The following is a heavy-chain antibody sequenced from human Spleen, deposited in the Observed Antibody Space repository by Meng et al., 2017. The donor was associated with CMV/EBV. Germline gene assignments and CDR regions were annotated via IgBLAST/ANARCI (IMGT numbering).Heavy chain of an antibody. D-gene: IGHD2-2*01. CDR1: GFTFSSYA. Sequence: GESLKISCAASGFTFSSYAMHWVRQAPGKGLEWVAVISYDGSNKYYADSVKGRFTISRDNAKNSLYLQMNSLRAEDTAVYYCARFHSDCSSTSCYLWGQGTLVTVSS. CDR2: ISYDGSNK. J-gene: IGHJ4*02. V-gene: IGHV3-30*04. CDR3: ARFHSDCSSTSCYL.